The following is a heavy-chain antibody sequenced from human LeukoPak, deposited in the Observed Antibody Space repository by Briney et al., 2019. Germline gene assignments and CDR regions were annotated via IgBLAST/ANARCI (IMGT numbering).Heavy chain of an antibody. V-gene: IGHV4-34*01. CDR1: GGSFSGYY. CDR2: INHSGST. Sequence: PSETLSLTCAVYGGSFSGYYWSWIRQPPGKVLEWIGEINHSGSTNHNPSLKSRVTISVDTSKNQFSLKLSSVTAADTAVYYCATHTHGAFDIWGQGTMVTVSS. J-gene: IGHJ3*02. CDR3: ATHTHGAFDI.